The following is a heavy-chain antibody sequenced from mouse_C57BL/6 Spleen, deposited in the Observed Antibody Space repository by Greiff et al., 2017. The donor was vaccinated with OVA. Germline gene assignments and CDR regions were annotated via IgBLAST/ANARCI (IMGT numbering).Heavy chain of an antibody. V-gene: IGHV1-18*01. CDR1: GYTFTDYN. CDR2: INPNNGGT. CDR3: AREEDAWFAY. J-gene: IGHJ3*01. Sequence: EVQLQQSGPELVKPGASVKIPCKASGYTFTDYNMDWVKQSHGKSLEWIGDINPNNGGTIYNQKFKGKATLTVDKSSSTAYLELRSLTSEDTAVYYCAREEDAWFAYWGQGTLVTVSA.